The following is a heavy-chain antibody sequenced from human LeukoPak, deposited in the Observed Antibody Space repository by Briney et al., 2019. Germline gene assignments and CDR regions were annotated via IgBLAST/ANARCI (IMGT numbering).Heavy chain of an antibody. Sequence: SETLSLTCTVSGGSISSYYWSWIRQTPGKGLEWIREINHSGSTNYNPSLKSRVTISVDTSKNQFSLKLSSVTAADTAVYYCARGAGPPRYCSSTSCYKNYYYGMDVWGQGTTVTVSS. CDR1: GGSISSYY. CDR3: ARGAGPPRYCSSTSCYKNYYYGMDV. J-gene: IGHJ6*02. D-gene: IGHD2-2*02. CDR2: INHSGST. V-gene: IGHV4-34*01.